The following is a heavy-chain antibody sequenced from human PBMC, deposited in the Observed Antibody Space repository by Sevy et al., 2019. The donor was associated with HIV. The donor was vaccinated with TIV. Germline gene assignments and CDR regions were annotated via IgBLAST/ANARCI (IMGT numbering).Heavy chain of an antibody. CDR3: ARDPYYFDY. V-gene: IGHV4-39*02. CDR1: GGSISSSSYY. CDR2: IYYSGST. Sequence: SETLSLTCTVSGGSISSSSYYWGWIRQPPGKGLEWIGSIYYSGSTYYNPSLKSRVTISVDTSKNQFSLKLSSVTAADTAVYYCARDPYYFDYWGQGTLVTVSS. J-gene: IGHJ4*02.